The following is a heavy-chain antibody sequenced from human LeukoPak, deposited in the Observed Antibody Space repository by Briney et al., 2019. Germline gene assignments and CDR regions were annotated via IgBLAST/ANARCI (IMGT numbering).Heavy chain of an antibody. CDR2: IISSGGTT. V-gene: IGHV3-23*01. Sequence: GGSLRLSCAASGFTFSSYAMSWVRQSPGKGLEWVSAIISSGGTTYYTDSVKGRFTISRDNSKNTLYLQINSLRAEDTAVYYCAKDHLPGIVVADRDYWGQGTLVTVSS. J-gene: IGHJ4*02. CDR3: AKDHLPGIVVADRDY. CDR1: GFTFSSYA. D-gene: IGHD6-19*01.